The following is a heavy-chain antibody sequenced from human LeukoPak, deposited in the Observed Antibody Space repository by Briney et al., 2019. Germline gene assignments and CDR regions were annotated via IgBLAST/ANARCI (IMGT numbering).Heavy chain of an antibody. V-gene: IGHV3-9*01. CDR1: GFTFDDYA. Sequence: GGSLRLSCAASGFTFDDYAMHWVRQAPGKGLEWVSGISWNSGSIGYADSVKGRFTISRDNAKNSLYLQMNSLRAEDTALYYCAKDIYYGDYVAPCGYWGQGTLVTVSS. CDR2: ISWNSGSI. CDR3: AKDIYYGDYVAPCGY. J-gene: IGHJ4*02. D-gene: IGHD4-17*01.